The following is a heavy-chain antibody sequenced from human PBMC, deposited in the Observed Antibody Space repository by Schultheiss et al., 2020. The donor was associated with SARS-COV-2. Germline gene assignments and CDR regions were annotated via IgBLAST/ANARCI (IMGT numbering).Heavy chain of an antibody. CDR3: AKQLATPLNYYYYGMDV. J-gene: IGHJ6*02. D-gene: IGHD2-15*01. Sequence: GGSLRLSCAASGFTFSNAWMSWVRQAPGKGLEWVAVISYDGSNKYYADSVKGRFTISRDNSKNTLYLQMNSLRAEDTAVYYCAKQLATPLNYYYYGMDVWGQGTTVTVSS. V-gene: IGHV3-30*18. CDR2: ISYDGSNK. CDR1: GFTFSNAW.